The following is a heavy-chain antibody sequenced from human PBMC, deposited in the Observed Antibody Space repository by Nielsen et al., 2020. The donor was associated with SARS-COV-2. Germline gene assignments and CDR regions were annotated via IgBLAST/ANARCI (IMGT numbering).Heavy chain of an antibody. J-gene: IGHJ4*01. CDR1: GDTFSAYG. CDR3: ARGIIRSSGHYAFDY. D-gene: IGHD3-22*01. CDR2: IIPMSGTA. V-gene: IGHV1-69*13. Sequence: SVKVSCKASGDTFSAYGISWVRQAPGQGLEWMGGIIPMSGTANYAQKLQARVTITADESTSTAYMELISLRSEDTAVHFCARGIIRSSGHYAFDYWGQGTRVTVSS.